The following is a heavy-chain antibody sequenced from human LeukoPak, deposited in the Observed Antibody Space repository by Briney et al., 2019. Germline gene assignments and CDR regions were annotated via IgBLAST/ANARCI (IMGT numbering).Heavy chain of an antibody. CDR1: GYTFTSYG. CDR2: ISAYNGNT. V-gene: IGHV1-18*01. CDR3: AKRRDGYNLWFFDY. J-gene: IGHJ4*02. Sequence: GASVKVSCKASGYTFTSYGISWVRQAPGQGLEWMGWISAYNGNTNYAQKLQGRVTMTTDTSTSTAYMELRSLRSDDTAVYYCAKRRDGYNLWFFDYWGQGTLVTVSS. D-gene: IGHD5-24*01.